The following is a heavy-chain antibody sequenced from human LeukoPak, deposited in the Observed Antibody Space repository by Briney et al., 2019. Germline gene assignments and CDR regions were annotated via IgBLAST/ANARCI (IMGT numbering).Heavy chain of an antibody. CDR1: GYTFTGYY. CDR2: INPNSGGT. V-gene: IGHV1-2*02. CDR3: ARVPPAGYCSSTSCYGPFDY. D-gene: IGHD2-2*01. Sequence: ASVKVSCKASGYTFTGYYMHWVQQAPGQGLEWMGWINPNSGGTNYAQKFQGRVTMTRDTSISTAYMELSRLRSDDTAVYYCARVPPAGYCSSTSCYGPFDYWGQGTLVTVSS. J-gene: IGHJ4*02.